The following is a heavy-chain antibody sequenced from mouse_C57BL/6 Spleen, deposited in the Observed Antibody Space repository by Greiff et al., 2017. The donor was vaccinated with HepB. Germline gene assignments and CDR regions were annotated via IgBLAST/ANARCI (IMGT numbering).Heavy chain of an antibody. J-gene: IGHJ1*03. CDR1: GYAFSSYW. Sequence: VKLQQSGAELVKPGASVKISCKASGYAFSSYWMNWVKQRPGKGLEWIGQIYPGDGDTNYNGKFKGKATLTADKSSSTAYMQLSSLTSEDSAVYFCARGGTVVPWYFDVWGTGTTVTVSS. CDR2: IYPGDGDT. CDR3: ARGGTVVPWYFDV. D-gene: IGHD1-1*01. V-gene: IGHV1-80*01.